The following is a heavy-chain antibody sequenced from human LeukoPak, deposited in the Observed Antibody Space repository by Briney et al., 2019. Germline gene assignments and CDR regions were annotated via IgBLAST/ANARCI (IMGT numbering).Heavy chain of an antibody. D-gene: IGHD3-10*01. V-gene: IGHV3-23*01. Sequence: GGSLRLSCAASEFTFSSYAMSWVRQAPGKGLEWVSAISGSGGSTYYADSVKGRFTISRDNSKNTLYLQMNSLRAEDTAVYYCAKPQRPHYYASGSLDGFDIWGQGTMVTVSS. J-gene: IGHJ3*02. CDR3: AKPQRPHYYASGSLDGFDI. CDR2: ISGSGGST. CDR1: EFTFSSYA.